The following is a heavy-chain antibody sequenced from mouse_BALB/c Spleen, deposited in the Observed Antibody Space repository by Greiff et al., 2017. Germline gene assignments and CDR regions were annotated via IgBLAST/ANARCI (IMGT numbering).Heavy chain of an antibody. CDR2: IDPSDSET. CDR1: GYTFTSYW. V-gene: IGHV1-69*02. CDR3: AASPYGNYVFYYAMDY. Sequence: VQLQQPGAELVKPGAPVKLSCKASGYTFTSYWMNWVKQRPGRGLEWIGRIDPSDSETHYNQKFKDKATLTVDKSSSTAYIQLSSLTSEDSAVYYCAASPYGNYVFYYAMDYWGQGTSVTVSS. J-gene: IGHJ4*01. D-gene: IGHD2-1*01.